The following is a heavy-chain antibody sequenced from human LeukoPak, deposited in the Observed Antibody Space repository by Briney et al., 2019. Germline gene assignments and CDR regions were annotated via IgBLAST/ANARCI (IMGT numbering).Heavy chain of an antibody. CDR1: GGSINSGSYY. D-gene: IGHD6-19*01. CDR2: IYTSGTT. V-gene: IGHV4-61*02. CDR3: ARGGRLVRAFDY. Sequence: PSQTLSLTCTVSGGSINSGSYYWSWIRQPAGKGLEWIGRIYTSGTTNYNPSLKSRVTISVDTSKNQFSLKLSSVTAADTAVYYCARGGRLVRAFDYWGQGTLVTVSS. J-gene: IGHJ4*02.